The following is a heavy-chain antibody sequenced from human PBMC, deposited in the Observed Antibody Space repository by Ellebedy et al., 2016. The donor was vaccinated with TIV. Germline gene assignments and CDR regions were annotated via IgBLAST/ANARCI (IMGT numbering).Heavy chain of an antibody. CDR1: GFTFDDYA. V-gene: IGHV3-43*02. D-gene: IGHD6-19*01. Sequence: GGSLRLSCAASGFTFDDYAMHWVRQAPGKGLEWVSLISGDGGSTYYADSVKGRFTISRDNSKNTLYLQMNSLRSDDTAVYYCARVGSGWYSDYWGQGTLVTVSS. J-gene: IGHJ4*02. CDR3: ARVGSGWYSDY. CDR2: ISGDGGST.